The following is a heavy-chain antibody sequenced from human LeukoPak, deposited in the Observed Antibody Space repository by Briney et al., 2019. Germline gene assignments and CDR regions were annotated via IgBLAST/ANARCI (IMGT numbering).Heavy chain of an antibody. D-gene: IGHD2-2*02. Sequence: SETLSLTCAVSRYSISSGYYWGWIRQPPGKGLEWIATINHSGSTYYNPSLKSRVTISVDTSKNQFSLKLNSVTAADTAVYYCARHGASSTSSYTPFDCWGQGTLVTVSS. CDR2: INHSGST. CDR1: RYSISSGYY. V-gene: IGHV4-38-2*01. J-gene: IGHJ4*02. CDR3: ARHGASSTSSYTPFDC.